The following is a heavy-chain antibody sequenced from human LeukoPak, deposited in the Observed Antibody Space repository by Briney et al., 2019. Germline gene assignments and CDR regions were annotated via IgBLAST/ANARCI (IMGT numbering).Heavy chain of an antibody. Sequence: SGPTLVKPTQTLTLTCTFSGFSLSTPGVAAGWIRQPPGKALEWLALIYWDEDKHYSPSLKSRLTITKDTSKNQVVLTVSNMDPVDTATYYCAHRPNDYDSGGYPKYYFDYWGQGTLVTVSS. D-gene: IGHD3-22*01. CDR1: GFSLSTPGVA. CDR2: IYWDEDK. CDR3: AHRPNDYDSGGYPKYYFDY. V-gene: IGHV2-5*02. J-gene: IGHJ4*02.